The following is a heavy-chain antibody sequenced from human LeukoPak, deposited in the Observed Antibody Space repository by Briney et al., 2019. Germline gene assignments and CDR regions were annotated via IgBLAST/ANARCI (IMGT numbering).Heavy chain of an antibody. CDR3: ARSAPYSYYGMDV. CDR2: INSDGSST. Sequence: GRSLRLSCAASGFSFRSYGMHWVRQAPGKGLVWVSRINSDGSSTSYADSVKGRITISRDNAKNTLYLQMNSLRAEDTAVYYCARSAPYSYYGMDVWGQGTTVTVSS. J-gene: IGHJ6*02. V-gene: IGHV3-74*01. CDR1: GFSFRSYG.